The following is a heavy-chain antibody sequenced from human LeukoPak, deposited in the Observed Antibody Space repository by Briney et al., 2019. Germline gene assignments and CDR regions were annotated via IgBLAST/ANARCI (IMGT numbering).Heavy chain of an antibody. D-gene: IGHD3-22*01. Sequence: GESLKISCRGSGYSFTSYWIGWVRQMPGKGLEWMGIIYPGDSDTRYSPSFQGQVTLSADKSISTAYLQWSSLQASDTAMYYCARQLGPDSSGYGFDYWGQGTLVTVSS. CDR2: IYPGDSDT. CDR1: GYSFTSYW. J-gene: IGHJ4*02. CDR3: ARQLGPDSSGYGFDY. V-gene: IGHV5-51*01.